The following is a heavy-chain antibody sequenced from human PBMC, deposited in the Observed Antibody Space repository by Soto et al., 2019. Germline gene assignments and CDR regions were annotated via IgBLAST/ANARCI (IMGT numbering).Heavy chain of an antibody. Sequence: SETLSLTCTVSGGSISSNFYYWGWIRQPPGKGLQWIGNIYYSGSTNYNPSLKSQVTISVDTSKNQFSLKLSSVTAADTAVYFCARQVGGITIFGGWFDPWGQGTLVTVSS. CDR3: ARQVGGITIFGGWFDP. V-gene: IGHV4-39*01. D-gene: IGHD3-3*01. CDR1: GGSISSNFYY. J-gene: IGHJ5*02. CDR2: IYYSGST.